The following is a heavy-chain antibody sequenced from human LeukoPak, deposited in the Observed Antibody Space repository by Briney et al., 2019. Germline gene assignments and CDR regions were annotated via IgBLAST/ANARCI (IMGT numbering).Heavy chain of an antibody. Sequence: GGSLRLSCAASGFTFSSYWMSWVRQAPGKGLECVANIKEDGSEKNYVDSVKGRFTISRDNAKDSLYLQMNSLRAEDTAVYYCAKAVAARWLDPWGQGTLVIVSS. CDR1: GFTFSSYW. J-gene: IGHJ5*02. CDR2: IKEDGSEK. D-gene: IGHD6-19*01. CDR3: AKAVAARWLDP. V-gene: IGHV3-7*01.